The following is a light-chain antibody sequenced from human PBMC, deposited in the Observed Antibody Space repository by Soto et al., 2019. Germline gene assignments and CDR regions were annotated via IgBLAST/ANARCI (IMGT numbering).Light chain of an antibody. CDR3: QQYDKWPRT. CDR1: QTIDTN. J-gene: IGKJ1*01. CDR2: AAS. V-gene: IGKV3-15*01. Sequence: EIVMTQSPGTLSVSPGERATLSCRASQTIDTNLAWYQQKPGQAPRLLIFAASTRATGIPARFSGSGSGTEFSLTISSLQSEDFAVYYCQQYDKWPRTFGQGTKV.